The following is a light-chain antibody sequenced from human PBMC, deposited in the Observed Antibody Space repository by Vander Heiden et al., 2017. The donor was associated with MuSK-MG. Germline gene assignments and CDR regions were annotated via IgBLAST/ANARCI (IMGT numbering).Light chain of an antibody. J-gene: IGLJ1*01. CDR2: DVS. Sequence: QSALTQPASVSGSPGQSITISCTGTSSDVGGYNYVCWYQQHPGKAPKLMVYDVSNRPSGVSNRFSGSKSGLQAEDEADYYCSSYTSSSTPYVFGTGTKVSVL. V-gene: IGLV2-14*01. CDR3: SSYTSSSTPYV. CDR1: SSDVGGYNY.